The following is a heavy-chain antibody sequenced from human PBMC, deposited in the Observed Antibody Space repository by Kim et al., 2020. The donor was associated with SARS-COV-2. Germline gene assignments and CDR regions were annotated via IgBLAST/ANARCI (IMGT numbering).Heavy chain of an antibody. J-gene: IGHJ3*02. CDR3: VRDFGDWGSTNAFDI. D-gene: IGHD3-10*01. V-gene: IGHV3-74*01. CDR1: GLSFSTYW. Sequence: GGSLRLSCAASGLSFSTYWMHWVRQAPGKGLVWVSRINSDGSGTSYANSVKGRFTISRDNAKNTVYLQMDSLRAEDAAVYYCVRDFGDWGSTNAFDIWGQGTVVTVSS. CDR2: INSDGSGT.